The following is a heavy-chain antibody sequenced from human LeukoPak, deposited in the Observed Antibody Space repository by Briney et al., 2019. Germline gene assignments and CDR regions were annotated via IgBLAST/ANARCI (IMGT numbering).Heavy chain of an antibody. CDR1: GFTFSSYS. CDR3: ARARDYYGSGSYYNFDY. D-gene: IGHD3-10*01. J-gene: IGHJ4*02. CDR2: ISSSSYI. V-gene: IGHV3-21*01. Sequence: GGSLRLSCAASGFTFSSYSMNWVRQAPGKGLEWVSSISSSSYIYYADSVKGRFTISRDNAKNSLYLQMNSLRAEDTAVYYCARARDYYGSGSYYNFDYWGQGTLVTVSS.